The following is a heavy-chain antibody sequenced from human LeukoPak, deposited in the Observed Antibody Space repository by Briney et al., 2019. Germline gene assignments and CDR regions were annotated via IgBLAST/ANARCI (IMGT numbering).Heavy chain of an antibody. CDR1: GGTFSSYA. J-gene: IGHJ6*02. CDR2: IIPILGIA. Sequence: AASVKVFCKASGGTFSSYAISWVRQAPGQGLEWMGRIIPILGIANYAQKFQGRVTITADKSTSTAYMELSSLRSEDTAVYYCARTLGPSYGMDVWGQGTTVTVSS. D-gene: IGHD3-16*01. V-gene: IGHV1-69*04. CDR3: ARTLGPSYGMDV.